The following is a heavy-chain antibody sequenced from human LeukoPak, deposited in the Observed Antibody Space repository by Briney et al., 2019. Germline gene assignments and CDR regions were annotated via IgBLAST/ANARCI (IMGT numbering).Heavy chain of an antibody. J-gene: IGHJ6*02. V-gene: IGHV3-66*01. CDR1: GFTVSTNY. CDR2: IYNGGST. CDR3: ARDAGGYGMDV. D-gene: IGHD2-8*02. Sequence: GGSLRLSCAASGFTVSTNYMSWVRQAPGKGLEWVSVIYNGGSTYYADSVKGRFTISRDNSKNTLYLQMNSLRAEDTAVYYCARDAGGYGMDVWGQGTTVTVSS.